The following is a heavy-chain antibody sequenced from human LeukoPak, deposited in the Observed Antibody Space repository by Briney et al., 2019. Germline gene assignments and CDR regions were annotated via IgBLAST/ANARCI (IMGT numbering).Heavy chain of an antibody. CDR1: GYTFTGYH. Sequence: ASVKVSCKASGYTFTGYHMHWVRQAPGQGLEWMGWINPNSGDTNYAQKFQGRVTMTRDTSLSTSISTAYMELSRLRSDDTAVYYCARGELGTHDYWGQGTLVTVSS. CDR2: INPNSGDT. CDR3: ARGELGTHDY. D-gene: IGHD7-27*01. V-gene: IGHV1-2*02. J-gene: IGHJ4*02.